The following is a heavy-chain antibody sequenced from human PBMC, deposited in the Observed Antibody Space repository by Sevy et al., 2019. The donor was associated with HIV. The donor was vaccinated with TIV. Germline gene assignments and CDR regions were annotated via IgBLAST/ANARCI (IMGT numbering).Heavy chain of an antibody. Sequence: ASVKVSCKASGYTFTSYDINWVRQATGQGLEWMGWMNPNSGNTGYAQKFQGRVTMTRNTSISTAYMELSSLRSEDTAVSYFAIPYYDSGGYLDYWGQGTLVTVSS. CDR2: MNPNSGNT. D-gene: IGHD3-22*01. CDR3: AIPYYDSGGYLDY. V-gene: IGHV1-8*01. J-gene: IGHJ4*02. CDR1: GYTFTSYD.